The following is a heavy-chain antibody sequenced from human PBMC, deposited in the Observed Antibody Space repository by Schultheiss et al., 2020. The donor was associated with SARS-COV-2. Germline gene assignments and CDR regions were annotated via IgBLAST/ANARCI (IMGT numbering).Heavy chain of an antibody. CDR2: ISYDGSNK. D-gene: IGHD6-13*01. J-gene: IGHJ4*02. Sequence: GGSLRLSCAASGFTVSSNYMSWVRQAPGKGLEWVAVISYDGSNKYYADSVKGRFTISRDNSNNTLYLQMNSLKTEDTAVYYYTTDPAAAETTYYFDYWGQGTLVTVSS. CDR3: TTDPAAAETTYYFDY. V-gene: IGHV3-30*03. CDR1: GFTVSSNY.